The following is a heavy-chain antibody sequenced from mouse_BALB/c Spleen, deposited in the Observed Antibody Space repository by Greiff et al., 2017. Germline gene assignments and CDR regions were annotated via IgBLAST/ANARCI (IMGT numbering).Heavy chain of an antibody. CDR1: GFTFTDYY. V-gene: IGHV7-3*02. J-gene: IGHJ3*01. Sequence: EVNVVESGGGLVQPGGSLRLSCATSGFTFTDYYMSWVRQPPGKALEWLGFIRHKANGYTTEYSASVKGRFTISRDNSQSILYLQMNTLRAEDSATYYCARSLLITTAAWFAYWGQGTLVTVSA. CDR2: IRHKANGYTT. D-gene: IGHD1-2*01. CDR3: ARSLLITTAAWFAY.